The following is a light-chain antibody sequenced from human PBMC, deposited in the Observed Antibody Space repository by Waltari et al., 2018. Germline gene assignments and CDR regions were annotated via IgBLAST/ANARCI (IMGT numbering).Light chain of an antibody. Sequence: QSVLTQAPSASGTPGQRVTISCSGSSTNIGSRDVNWYQQLPGTAPKLLIYRFNQRPSGVPDRFSGSTSGTSASLAISGLQSEDEADYYCAAWDDRLNGYVFGTGTKVTVL. CDR3: AAWDDRLNGYV. CDR1: STNIGSRD. CDR2: RFN. V-gene: IGLV1-44*01. J-gene: IGLJ1*01.